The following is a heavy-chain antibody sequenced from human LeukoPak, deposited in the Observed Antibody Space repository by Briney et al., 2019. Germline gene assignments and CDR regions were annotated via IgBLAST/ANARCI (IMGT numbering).Heavy chain of an antibody. J-gene: IGHJ5*02. CDR2: IFPSGST. D-gene: IGHD6-19*01. CDR1: GGSISSYY. V-gene: IGHV4-4*07. Sequence: SETPSLTCTVSGGSISSYYWTWIRQPAGKGLEWIGRIFPSGSTNYNPSLKSRVTMSGDTSKNQFSLNLSSVTAADTAVYYCARDNLGCSGWYFDPWGQGTQVTVSS. CDR3: ARDNLGCSGWYFDP.